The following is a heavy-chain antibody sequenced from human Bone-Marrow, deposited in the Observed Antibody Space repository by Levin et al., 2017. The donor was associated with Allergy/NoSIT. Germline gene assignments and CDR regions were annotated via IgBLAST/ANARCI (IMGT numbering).Heavy chain of an antibody. CDR1: GYNFGSYW. Sequence: GGSLRLSCKGSGYNFGSYWIGWVRQMPGKGLEWMAIIYPDASDTRYRPSFQGQVTISADKSISTAYLQWSSLKASDTAMYFCARHNIDNSIPFDFWGQGTMVTVSS. CDR2: IYPDASDT. CDR3: ARHNIDNSIPFDF. V-gene: IGHV5-51*01. J-gene: IGHJ3*01. D-gene: IGHD4-23*01.